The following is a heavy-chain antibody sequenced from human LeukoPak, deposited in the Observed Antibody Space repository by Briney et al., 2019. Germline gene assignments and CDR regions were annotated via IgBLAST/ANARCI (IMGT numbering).Heavy chain of an antibody. V-gene: IGHV3-21*01. D-gene: IGHD2/OR15-2a*01. CDR3: ASGGLYHWYFDL. J-gene: IGHJ2*01. CDR2: ISSSGTYK. CDR1: AFNFSDFS. Sequence: GGSLRLSCVASAFNFSDFSMNWVRQAPGKGLEWVSSISSSGTYKYYADSLEGRITISRDNGKNSLFLQMNSLRAEDTAFYYCASGGLYHWYFDLWGRGTLVTVSS.